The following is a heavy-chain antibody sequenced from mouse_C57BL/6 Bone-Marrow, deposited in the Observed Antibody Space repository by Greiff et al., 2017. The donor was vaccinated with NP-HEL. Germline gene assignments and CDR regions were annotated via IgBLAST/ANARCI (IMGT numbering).Heavy chain of an antibody. D-gene: IGHD1-1*01. J-gene: IGHJ3*01. V-gene: IGHV5-6*01. CDR1: GFTFSSYG. CDR3: ARRDTTVPSWFAY. Sequence: DVHLVESGGDLVKPGGSLKLSCAASGFTFSSYGMSWVRQTPDKRLEWVATISSGGSYTYYPDSVKGRFTISRDNAKNTLYLQMSSLKSEDTAMYYCARRDTTVPSWFAYWGQGTLVTVSA. CDR2: ISSGGSYT.